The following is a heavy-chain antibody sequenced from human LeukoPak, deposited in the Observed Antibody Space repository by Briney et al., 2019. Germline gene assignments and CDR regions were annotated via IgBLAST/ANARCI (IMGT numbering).Heavy chain of an antibody. J-gene: IGHJ4*02. D-gene: IGHD2/OR15-2a*01. V-gene: IGHV1-18*01. CDR3: ARDKNYPFDL. CDR1: GYTFTDNG. CDR2: ISANSGKT. Sequence: ASVKVSCTASGYTFTDNGIRWGRQAPGEGLEWMGWISANSGKTNYAQRFQGRVTMTRETSSSTVYMELRSLRSDDTAVYFCARDKNYPFDLWGEKTRVSVTS.